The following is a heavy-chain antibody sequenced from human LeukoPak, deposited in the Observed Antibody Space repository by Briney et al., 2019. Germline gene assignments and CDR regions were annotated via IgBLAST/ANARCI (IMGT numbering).Heavy chain of an antibody. J-gene: IGHJ3*01. CDR2: IYYSGST. V-gene: IGHV4-39*07. CDR1: GGSINSASNY. CDR3: ARVNLITIGAPFDL. D-gene: IGHD3-10*01. Sequence: SETLSLTCTVSGGSINSASNYWGWIRQPPGKGLEWIGSIYYSGSTSYNPSLKSRVTISVDTSKNQFSLKLSSVTAADTAVYYCARVNLITIGAPFDLWGQGTMVTVSS.